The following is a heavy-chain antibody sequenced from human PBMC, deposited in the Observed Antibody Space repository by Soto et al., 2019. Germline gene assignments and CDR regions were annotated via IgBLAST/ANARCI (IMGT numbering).Heavy chain of an antibody. D-gene: IGHD5-18*01. V-gene: IGHV4-59*01. Sequence: KPSETLSLTCSVSGASTSNYHYSWIRQSPGKGLEWIGYVYHRGTTYYTPSLKSRVNMSVDTSTNEFYLNLKSVTAADTAVYYCALGGYNYGRPFDFWGQGTLVTVS. J-gene: IGHJ4*02. CDR3: ALGGYNYGRPFDF. CDR2: VYHRGTT. CDR1: GASTSNYH.